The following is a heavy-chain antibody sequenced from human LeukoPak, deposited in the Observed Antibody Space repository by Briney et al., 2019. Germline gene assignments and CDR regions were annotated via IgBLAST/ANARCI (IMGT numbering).Heavy chain of an antibody. V-gene: IGHV3-30*02. J-gene: IGHJ6*03. D-gene: IGHD4-11*01. Sequence: GGSLRLSCAESGFTFSSYGMHSVRQAPGKGLEWVAFIRYDGSNKYYADSVKGRFTISRDNSKNTLYLQMNSLRAEDTAVYYCAKGTHADYRRSTGDMDVWGKGTTGTISS. CDR1: GFTFSSYG. CDR2: IRYDGSNK. CDR3: AKGTHADYRRSTGDMDV.